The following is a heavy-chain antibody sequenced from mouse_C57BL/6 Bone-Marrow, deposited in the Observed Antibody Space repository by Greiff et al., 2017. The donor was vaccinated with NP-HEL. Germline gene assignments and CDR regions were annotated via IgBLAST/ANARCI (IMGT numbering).Heavy chain of an antibody. CDR2: IHPNSGST. CDR1: GYTFTSYW. Sequence: QVQLQQPGAELVKPGASVKLSCKASGYTFTSYWMHWVKQRPGQGLEWIGMIHPNSGSTNYNEKFKSKATLTVDKSSSTAYMKLSSLTSEDSAVYYGARYDGYYRYFDVWGTGTTVTVSS. J-gene: IGHJ1*03. CDR3: ARYDGYYRYFDV. D-gene: IGHD2-3*01. V-gene: IGHV1-64*01.